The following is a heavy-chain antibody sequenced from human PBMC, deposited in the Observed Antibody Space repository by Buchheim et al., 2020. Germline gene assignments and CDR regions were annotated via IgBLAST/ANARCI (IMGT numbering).Heavy chain of an antibody. D-gene: IGHD5-24*01. J-gene: IGHJ4*02. CDR1: GFTFSSYE. V-gene: IGHV3-48*03. CDR3: ARERRDGYNSYYFDY. Sequence: EVQLVESGGGLVQPGGSLRLSCAASGFTFSSYEMNWVRQAPGKGLEWVSYISSSGSTIYYADSVKGRFTISRENAKNSLYLQMNSLRAEDTAVYYCARERRDGYNSYYFDYWGQGTL. CDR2: ISSSGSTI.